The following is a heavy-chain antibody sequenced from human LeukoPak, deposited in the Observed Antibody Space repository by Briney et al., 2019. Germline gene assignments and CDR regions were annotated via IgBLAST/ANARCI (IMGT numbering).Heavy chain of an antibody. V-gene: IGHV4-59*01. CDR2: IYYCGTT. CDR3: AGYSSGNTFDP. D-gene: IGHD6-19*01. Sequence: SETLSLSCTVSGGSISSYYGRWIRQPPGKGLEWIGYIYYCGTTNYNPSLKSRVTLSVDTSKNHFSLNLSSATAADTAVYYCAGYSSGNTFDPRGQRTLVTVSS. CDR1: GGSISSYY. J-gene: IGHJ4*02.